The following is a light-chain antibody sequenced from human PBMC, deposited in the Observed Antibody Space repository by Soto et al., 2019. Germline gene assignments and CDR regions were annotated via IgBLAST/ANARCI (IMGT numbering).Light chain of an antibody. J-gene: IGKJ2*01. Sequence: IVLTQSPGTLSLSPGQRATLSCRASESISRDYLAWYQQRLGQAPRLLIYGASSGATGIPDRFSGSGSGTDFTLTISRLEPEYFAIYYCQQYGGVPYTFGQGTKLEIK. CDR2: GAS. V-gene: IGKV3-20*01. CDR1: ESISRDY. CDR3: QQYGGVPYT.